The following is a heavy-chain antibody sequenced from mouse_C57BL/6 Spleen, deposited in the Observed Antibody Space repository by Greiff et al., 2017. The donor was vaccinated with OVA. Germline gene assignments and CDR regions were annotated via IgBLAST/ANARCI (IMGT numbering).Heavy chain of an antibody. V-gene: IGHV1-81*01. CDR3: ARANGGAWFAY. Sequence: QVHVKQSGAELARPGASVKLSCKASGYTFTSYGISWVKQRTGQGLEWIGEIYPRSGNTYYNEKFKGKATLTADKSSSTAYMELRSLTSEDSAVYFCARANGGAWFAYWGQGTLVTVSA. J-gene: IGHJ3*01. CDR2: IYPRSGNT. CDR1: GYTFTSYG.